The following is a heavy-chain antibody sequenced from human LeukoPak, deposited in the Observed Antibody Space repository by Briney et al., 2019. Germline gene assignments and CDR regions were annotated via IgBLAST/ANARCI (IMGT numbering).Heavy chain of an antibody. J-gene: IGHJ4*02. D-gene: IGHD2-15*01. Sequence: GGSLRLSCAASGFTFSSYGMHWVRQAPGKGLEWVAFIRYDGSNKYYADSVKGRFTISRDNSKNTLYLQMNSPRADDTAVYYCATVNRISSTFDSWGQGALVTVSS. CDR3: ATVNRISSTFDS. CDR2: IRYDGSNK. CDR1: GFTFSSYG. V-gene: IGHV3-30*02.